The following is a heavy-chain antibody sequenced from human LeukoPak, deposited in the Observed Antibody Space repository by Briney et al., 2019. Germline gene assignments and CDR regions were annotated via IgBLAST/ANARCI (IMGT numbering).Heavy chain of an antibody. J-gene: IGHJ6*04. Sequence: GGSLRLSCAASGFTFSSYAMHWVRQAPGKGLEWVALISYDGSNKYYADSVKGRFTISRDNSQNTLYLQMNSLRAEDTAVYYCAKGVTRQPPDVWGKGTTVTVSS. D-gene: IGHD2-21*02. CDR1: GFTFSSYA. CDR2: ISYDGSNK. V-gene: IGHV3-30*04. CDR3: AKGVTRQPPDV.